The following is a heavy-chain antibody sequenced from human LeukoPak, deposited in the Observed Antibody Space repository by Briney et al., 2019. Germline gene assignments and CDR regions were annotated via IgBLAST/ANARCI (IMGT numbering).Heavy chain of an antibody. D-gene: IGHD3-16*01. CDR3: ARDRRGWGLPPDY. J-gene: IGHJ4*02. V-gene: IGHV7-4-1*02. CDR1: GYTFTSYD. Sequence: ASVKVSCKASGYTFTSYDINWVRQATGQGLEWMGWINTNTGNPTYAQGFTGRFVFSLDTSVSTAYLQISSLKAEDTAVYYCARDRRGWGLPPDYWGQGTLVTVSS. CDR2: INTNTGNP.